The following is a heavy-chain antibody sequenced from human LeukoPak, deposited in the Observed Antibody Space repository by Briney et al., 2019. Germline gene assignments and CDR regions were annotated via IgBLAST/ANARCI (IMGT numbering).Heavy chain of an antibody. J-gene: IGHJ4*02. D-gene: IGHD2-2*01. CDR2: ISYDGSNK. CDR1: GFTFSSYG. Sequence: PGGSLRLSCAASGFTFSSYGMHWVRQAPGKGLEWVAVISYDGSNKYYADSVKGRFTISRDNSKNTLYLQMNSLRAEDTAVYYCVRDDVPIVAVPAAMYYWGQGTLVTVSS. CDR3: VRDDVPIVAVPAAMYY. V-gene: IGHV3-30*03.